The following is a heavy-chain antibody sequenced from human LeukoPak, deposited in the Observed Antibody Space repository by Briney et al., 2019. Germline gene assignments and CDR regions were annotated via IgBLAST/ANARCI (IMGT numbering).Heavy chain of an antibody. D-gene: IGHD1-26*01. Sequence: GGSLRLSCAASGFTFSSYSMNWVRQAPGKGLEWVSSISSSSSYIYYADSVKGRFTISRDNAKNSLYLQMNSLRAEDTAVYYCARDQGVGATTAYFQHWGQGTLATVSS. J-gene: IGHJ1*01. CDR3: ARDQGVGATTAYFQH. CDR2: ISSSSSYI. CDR1: GFTFSSYS. V-gene: IGHV3-21*01.